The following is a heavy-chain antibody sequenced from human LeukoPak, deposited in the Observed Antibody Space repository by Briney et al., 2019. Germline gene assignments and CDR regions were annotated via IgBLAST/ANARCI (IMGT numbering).Heavy chain of an antibody. Sequence: ETLFLTCAVYGGSFSGYYWSWIRQPPGKGLEWIGEINHRGSTNYNPSLKSLVTISVDTSKNQFSLKLSSVTAADTAVYYCARGIGGTGIDYWGQGTLVTDSS. V-gene: IGHV4-34*01. CDR2: INHRGST. J-gene: IGHJ4*02. CDR3: ARGIGGTGIDY. D-gene: IGHD1-1*01. CDR1: GGSFSGYY.